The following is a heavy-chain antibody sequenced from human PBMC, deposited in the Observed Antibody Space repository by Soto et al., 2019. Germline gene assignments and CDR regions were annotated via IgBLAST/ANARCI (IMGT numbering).Heavy chain of an antibody. Sequence: PGGSLRLSCAASGFTFSSYAMNWVRQAQEKGLEWVSSISSTSSYTHYSDSVKGRFTISRDNANNSLFLQMNSLRAEDTATYYCARDLALAGNYWGQGVLVTVSS. CDR2: ISSTSSYT. V-gene: IGHV3-21*01. CDR3: ARDLALAGNY. D-gene: IGHD6-19*01. J-gene: IGHJ4*02. CDR1: GFTFSSYA.